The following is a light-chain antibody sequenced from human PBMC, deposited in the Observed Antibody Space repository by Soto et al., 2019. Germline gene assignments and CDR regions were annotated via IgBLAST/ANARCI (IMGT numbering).Light chain of an antibody. CDR3: CSYAGSYTPHVV. Sequence: QAVVTQPRSVSGSPGQSVTISCTGTSSDVRGYNYVSWYQQHPGKAPKLMIYDVSKRPSGVPDRFSGSKSGNTASLTISGLQAEDEADYYCCSYAGSYTPHVVFGGGTKVTVL. J-gene: IGLJ2*01. CDR2: DVS. V-gene: IGLV2-11*01. CDR1: SSDVRGYNY.